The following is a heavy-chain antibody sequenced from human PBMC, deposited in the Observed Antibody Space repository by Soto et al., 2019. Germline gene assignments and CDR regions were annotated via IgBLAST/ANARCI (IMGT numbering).Heavy chain of an antibody. CDR3: ARDLQYSRLFYGMDV. V-gene: IGHV1-69*13. D-gene: IGHD6-13*01. J-gene: IGHJ6*02. CDR2: IIPILGAT. CDR1: GDILNTYG. Sequence: SVKVSCKASGDILNTYGISWVRQAPGQGLEWMGGIIPILGATNYAQNFQGRLTISVDESTSTAYLELSTLRSDDTAVYYCARDLQYSRLFYGMDVWGQGTTVTVSS.